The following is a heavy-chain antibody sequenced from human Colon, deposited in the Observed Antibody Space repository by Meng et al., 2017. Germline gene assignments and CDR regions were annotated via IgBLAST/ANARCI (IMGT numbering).Heavy chain of an antibody. CDR2: IYYTGNT. D-gene: IGHD4-17*01. V-gene: IGHV4-61*03. CDR3: ARVNGDFDEAWFDP. J-gene: IGHJ5*02. Sequence: QVLLKDAGPGLLRPSEPRSLPCIVPGASVSSESPYWSLIRQSPGKGLEWIGYIYYTGNTNYNPSLASRVSMSLDTYKNHFSLHLTSVTAADTAIYYCARVNGDFDEAWFDPWGQGTLVTVSS. CDR1: GASVSSESPY.